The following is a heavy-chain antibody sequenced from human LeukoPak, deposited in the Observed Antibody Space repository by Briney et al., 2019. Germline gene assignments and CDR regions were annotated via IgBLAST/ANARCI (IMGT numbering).Heavy chain of an antibody. CDR2: ISGGGGST. Sequence: GGSLRLSCAASGFTFTSYSMNWVRQPPGKGLEGVSPISGGGGSTYYADSVKGRFTISRDNSTNTLYLQVNSLRAEDTAVYFCAKGGKWDVTPFDYWGEGTLVTVS. CDR1: GFTFTSYS. D-gene: IGHD1-26*01. J-gene: IGHJ4*02. V-gene: IGHV3-23*01. CDR3: AKGGKWDVTPFDY.